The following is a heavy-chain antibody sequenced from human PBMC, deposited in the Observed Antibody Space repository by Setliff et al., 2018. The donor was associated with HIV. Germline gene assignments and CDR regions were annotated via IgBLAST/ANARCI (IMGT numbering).Heavy chain of an antibody. Sequence: SETLSLTCAVYVGSFSGYYWSWIRQPPGEGLEWIGEINQSGDTNYKPSLKSRVTISIDTSKNQFSLKLSSVTAADTAVYYWARCRLNGGFNLWGQGTLVTVSS. V-gene: IGHV4-34*01. CDR3: ARCRLNGGFNL. CDR2: INQSGDT. D-gene: IGHD7-27*01. CDR1: VGSFSGYY. J-gene: IGHJ5*02.